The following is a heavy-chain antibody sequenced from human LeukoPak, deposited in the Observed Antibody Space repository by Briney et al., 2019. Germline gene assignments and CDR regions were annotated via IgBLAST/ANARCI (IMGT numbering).Heavy chain of an antibody. CDR1: GGSFSGYY. CDR3: ARGPSGGSCLDY. V-gene: IGHV4-34*01. CDR2: INHSGST. D-gene: IGHD2-15*01. Sequence: SETLSLTCAVYGGSFSGYYWSWIRQPPGKGLEWIREINHSGSTNYNPPLKSRVTISVDTSKNQFSLKLSSVTAADTAVYYCARGPSGGSCLDYWGQGTLVTVSS. J-gene: IGHJ4*02.